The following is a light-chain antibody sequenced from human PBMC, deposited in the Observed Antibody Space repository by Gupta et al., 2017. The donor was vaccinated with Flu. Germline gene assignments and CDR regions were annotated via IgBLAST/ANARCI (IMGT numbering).Light chain of an antibody. J-gene: IGLJ2*01. V-gene: IGLV2-14*01. CDR2: EVS. Sequence: QSALTQPASVSGSPGQSITISCTGTSRDVGGYNYVSCYQQYPGKAPKLMIYEVSNRPSGVSNRFSGSKSGNTASVTIAGLQAEDEADYYCSSYTISSTSVVFGGGTKLTVL. CDR1: SRDVGGYNY. CDR3: SSYTISSTSVV.